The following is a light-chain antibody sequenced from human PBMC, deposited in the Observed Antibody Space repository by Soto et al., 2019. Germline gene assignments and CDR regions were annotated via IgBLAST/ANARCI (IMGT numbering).Light chain of an antibody. CDR3: QQRSNWPIT. CDR2: DAS. V-gene: IGKV3-11*01. J-gene: IGKJ5*01. Sequence: EIVLTQSPATLSLSPGARATLSCRASQSVSSFLAWYQHKPGQAPRLLIYDASNRATGIPARFSGSGSGTDFTLTISSLEPEDFAVYYCQQRSNWPITFGQGTRLEIK. CDR1: QSVSSF.